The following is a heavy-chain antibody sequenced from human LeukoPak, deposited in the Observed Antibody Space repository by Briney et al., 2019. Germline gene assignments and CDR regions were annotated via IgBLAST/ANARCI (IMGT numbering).Heavy chain of an antibody. J-gene: IGHJ4*02. Sequence: SETLSLTCTVSGDSISSGDYYWSWIRQPPGKGLEWIGYIYYSGSTYNNPSLKSRLTISIDTSKNQFSLKLSSVTAADTAVYYCARVKAATNLVDYWGQGTLVTASS. CDR3: ARVKAATNLVDY. V-gene: IGHV4-30-4*01. CDR2: IYYSGST. D-gene: IGHD6-25*01. CDR1: GDSISSGDYY.